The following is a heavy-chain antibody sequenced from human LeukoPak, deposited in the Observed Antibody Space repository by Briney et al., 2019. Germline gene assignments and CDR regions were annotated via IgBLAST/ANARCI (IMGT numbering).Heavy chain of an antibody. CDR3: ASQRPLGYYYDSSGYYS. V-gene: IGHV4-34*01. Sequence: SETLSLTCAVYGGSFSGYYWSWIRQPPGKGLEWIGEINHSGSTNYNPSLKSRVTISVDTSKNQFSLKLSSVTAADTAVYYCASQRPLGYYYDSSGYYSWGQGTLVTVSS. D-gene: IGHD3-22*01. CDR1: GGSFSGYY. CDR2: INHSGST. J-gene: IGHJ4*02.